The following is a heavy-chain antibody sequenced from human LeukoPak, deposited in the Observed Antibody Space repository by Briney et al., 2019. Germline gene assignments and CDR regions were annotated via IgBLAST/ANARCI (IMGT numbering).Heavy chain of an antibody. Sequence: SVKVSCKASGGTFSSYAISWVRQAPGQGLEWMGGIIPIFGTANYAQKFQGRVTITADESTSTAYMELSSLRSEDTAVYYCARGANRSWYAAFDIWGQGAMVTVSS. CDR2: IIPIFGTA. J-gene: IGHJ3*02. V-gene: IGHV1-69*01. CDR3: ARGANRSWYAAFDI. D-gene: IGHD6-13*01. CDR1: GGTFSSYA.